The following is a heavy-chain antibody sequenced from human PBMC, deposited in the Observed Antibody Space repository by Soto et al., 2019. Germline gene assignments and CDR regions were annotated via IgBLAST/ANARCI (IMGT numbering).Heavy chain of an antibody. D-gene: IGHD3-9*01. J-gene: IGHJ5*02. CDR2: INPSGGST. V-gene: IGHV1-46*01. CDR1: GYTFTSYY. CDR3: ARDGSLHYDILNGPGVKFDP. Sequence: ASVKVSCKASGYTFTSYYMHWVRQAPGQGLEWMGIINPSGGSTSYAQKFQGRVTMTRDTSTSTVYMELSSLRSEDTAVYYCARDGSLHYDILNGPGVKFDPWGQGTLVTVFS.